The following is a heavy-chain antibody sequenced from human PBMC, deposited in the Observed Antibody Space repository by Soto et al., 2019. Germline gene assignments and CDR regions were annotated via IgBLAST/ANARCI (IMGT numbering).Heavy chain of an antibody. CDR2: ISAYNGNT. CDR3: ARAMAAGTCDY. J-gene: IGHJ4*02. Sequence: QVQLVQSGAEVRKPGASVKVSCKASGYTFTSYAISWVRQAPGQGLDWMGWISAYNGNTNYAQKLQGRVTMTTDTSTCTAYTELRSLRSDDTAVYYSARAMAAGTCDYCGQGTLVTVSS. CDR1: GYTFTSYA. D-gene: IGHD6-13*01. V-gene: IGHV1-18*01.